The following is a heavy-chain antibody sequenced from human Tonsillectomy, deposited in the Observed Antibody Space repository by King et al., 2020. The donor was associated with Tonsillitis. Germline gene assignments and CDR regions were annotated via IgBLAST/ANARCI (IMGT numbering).Heavy chain of an antibody. D-gene: IGHD1-14*01. CDR1: GFTFSGSS. CDR3: ATPERT. J-gene: IGHJ4*02. CDR2: IRSKGNNYVT. V-gene: IGHV3-73*01. Sequence: VQLVESGGGLVQPGGSLTLSCAASGFTFSGSSMHWVRHPSGQGLEWVGRIRSKGNNYVTASAASVRGRVTISRDDSRNTAYLQMNSLKTEDTAVYYCATPERTWGQGTLVTVSS.